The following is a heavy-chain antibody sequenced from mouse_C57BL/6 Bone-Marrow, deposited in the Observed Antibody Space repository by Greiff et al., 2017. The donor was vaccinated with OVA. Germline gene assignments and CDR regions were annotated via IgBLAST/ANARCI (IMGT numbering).Heavy chain of an antibody. V-gene: IGHV1-64*01. CDR3: AREWGLRTWFAY. CDR2: IHPNSGST. Sequence: QVQLQQPGAELVKPGASVKLSCKASGYTFTSYWMHWVKQRPGQGLEWIGMIHPNSGSTNYNEKFKSKATLTVDKSSSTAYMQLSGLTSEDSAVYYCAREWGLRTWFAYWGQGTLVTVSA. D-gene: IGHD1-3*01. J-gene: IGHJ3*01. CDR1: GYTFTSYW.